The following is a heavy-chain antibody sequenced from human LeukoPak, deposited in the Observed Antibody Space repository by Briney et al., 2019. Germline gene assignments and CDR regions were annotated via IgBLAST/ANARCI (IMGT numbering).Heavy chain of an antibody. J-gene: IGHJ4*02. D-gene: IGHD1-26*01. Sequence: GGSLRLSCAASGFTVSSNYMSWVRQAPGKGLEWVSVIYSGGSTYYADSVKGRFTISRDNSKNTMYLQMNSMRAEDTAVYYCARGIVGATSGYWGQGTLVTVSS. CDR3: ARGIVGATSGY. CDR1: GFTVSSNY. CDR2: IYSGGST. V-gene: IGHV3-66*02.